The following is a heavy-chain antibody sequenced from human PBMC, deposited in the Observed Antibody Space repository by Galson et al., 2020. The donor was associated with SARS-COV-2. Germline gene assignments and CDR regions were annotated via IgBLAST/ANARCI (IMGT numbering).Heavy chain of an antibody. V-gene: IGHV4-34*01. CDR2: GST. CDR3: ARGMGSRGGYSSGWYGP. D-gene: IGHD6-19*01. Sequence: GSTNYNPSLKSRVTISVDTSKNQFSLKLSSVTAADTAVYYCARGMGSRGGYSSGWYGPWGQGTLVTVSS. J-gene: IGHJ5*02.